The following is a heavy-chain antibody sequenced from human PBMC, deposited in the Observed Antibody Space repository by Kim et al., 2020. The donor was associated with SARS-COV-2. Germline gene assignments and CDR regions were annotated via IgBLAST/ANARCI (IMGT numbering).Heavy chain of an antibody. V-gene: IGHV5-10-1*01. J-gene: IGHJ5*02. CDR2: IDPSDSYT. Sequence: GASLKISCKGSVYSFTSYWISWVRQMPGKGLEWMGRIDPSDSYTNYSPSFQGHVTISADKSISTAYLQWSSLKASDTAMYYCARQGTYCSSTSCYSWFDPWGQGTLVTVSS. CDR3: ARQGTYCSSTSCYSWFDP. D-gene: IGHD2-2*02. CDR1: VYSFTSYW.